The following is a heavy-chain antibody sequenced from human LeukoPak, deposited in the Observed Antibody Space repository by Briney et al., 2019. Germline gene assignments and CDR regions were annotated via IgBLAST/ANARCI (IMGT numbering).Heavy chain of an antibody. J-gene: IGHJ4*02. CDR2: ISHSGGT. Sequence: PSQTLSLTCTVSGGSISSGDYYWSWIRQPPGQGLEWIAYISHSGGTYYNPSLKSRATISLDTSRNQFSLKLIFVTAADTAVYYCASSNCDGDCYLDYWGQGTLVTVSS. CDR1: GGSISSGDYY. D-gene: IGHD2-21*02. V-gene: IGHV4-30-4*01. CDR3: ASSNCDGDCYLDY.